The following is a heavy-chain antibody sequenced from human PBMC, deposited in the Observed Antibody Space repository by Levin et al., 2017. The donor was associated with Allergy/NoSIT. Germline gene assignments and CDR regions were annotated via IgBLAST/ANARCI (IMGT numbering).Heavy chain of an antibody. CDR3: ARESGDYEGGEFYWFDP. Sequence: SVKVSCKASGGTFSSYTISWVRQAPGQGLEWMGRIIPILGIANYAQKFQGRVTITADKSTSTAYMELSSLRSEDTAVYYCARESGDYEGGEFYWFDPWGQGTLVTVSA. CDR1: GGTFSSYT. V-gene: IGHV1-69*04. D-gene: IGHD4-17*01. J-gene: IGHJ5*02. CDR2: IIPILGIA.